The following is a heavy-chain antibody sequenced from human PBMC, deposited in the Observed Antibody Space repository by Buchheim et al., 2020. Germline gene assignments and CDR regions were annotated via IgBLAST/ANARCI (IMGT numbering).Heavy chain of an antibody. J-gene: IGHJ6*02. D-gene: IGHD6-25*01. CDR1: GGSISSSSYY. CDR2: IYYSGST. Sequence: QLQLQESGPGLVKPSETLSLTCTVAGGSISSSSYYWGWIRQPPGKGLEWIGSIYYSGSTYYNPSLKSRVTISVDTSKNQFYLELSSVTAADTAVYYCAGQSSGKDYYYYYGMDVWGQGTT. V-gene: IGHV4-39*01. CDR3: AGQSSGKDYYYYYGMDV.